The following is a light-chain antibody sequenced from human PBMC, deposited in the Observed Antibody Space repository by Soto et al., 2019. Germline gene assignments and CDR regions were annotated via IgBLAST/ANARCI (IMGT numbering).Light chain of an antibody. J-gene: IGKJ1*01. V-gene: IGKV1-39*01. CDR3: QQSFTTPRT. Sequence: DIQMSQSPSSLSASVGDRFTITCRASQGIGTYLNWYQQNPGKAPNLLIYAASRLQSGVPSRFSGSGSGTDFTLTISSLQPEDFATYYCQQSFTTPRTFGQGTKVDIK. CDR1: QGIGTY. CDR2: AAS.